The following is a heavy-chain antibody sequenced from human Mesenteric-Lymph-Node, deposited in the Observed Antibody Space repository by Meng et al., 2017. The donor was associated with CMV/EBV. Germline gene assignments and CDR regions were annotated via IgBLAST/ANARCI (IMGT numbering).Heavy chain of an antibody. J-gene: IGHJ4*02. CDR2: ISTFNGNT. Sequence: ASVKVSCKPSGYTFTTYGLSWVRQAPGQGLEWMGWISTFNGNTNYAQNLQGRVTLTTDTSTSTAYMELRSRRSEDTAVYYCARRALDCSAGSCYHREYFDFWGQGTLVTVSS. D-gene: IGHD2-15*01. V-gene: IGHV1-18*01. CDR3: ARRALDCSAGSCYHREYFDF. CDR1: GYTFTTYG.